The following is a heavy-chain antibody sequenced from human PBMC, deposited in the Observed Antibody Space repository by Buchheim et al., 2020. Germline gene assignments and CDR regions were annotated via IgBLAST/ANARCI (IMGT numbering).Heavy chain of an antibody. J-gene: IGHJ6*02. D-gene: IGHD6-13*01. Sequence: EVQLLESGGGLVQPGGSLRLSCAASGFTFSSYAMSWVRQAPGKGLEWVSAISGSGGSTYYADSVKGRFTISRNNSKNTLYLQMNSRRAEDTAVYYCAKVGAAAGYDLYYYYYGMDVWGQGTT. CDR1: GFTFSSYA. CDR3: AKVGAAAGYDLYYYYYGMDV. CDR2: ISGSGGST. V-gene: IGHV3-23*01.